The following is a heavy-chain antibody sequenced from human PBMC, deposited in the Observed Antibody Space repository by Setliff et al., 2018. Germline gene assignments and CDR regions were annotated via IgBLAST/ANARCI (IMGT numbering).Heavy chain of an antibody. D-gene: IGHD1-26*01. Sequence: SETLSLTCRVSGGSIGSGNYYWGLIRQPPGKGLEWVATIYYSGSTYSNPSLKSRLIISVDAPDNQFSVKLSSVTAADTAVYYCARGDSSGNNYPVLDYWGQGILVTVSS. CDR1: GGSIGSGNYY. J-gene: IGHJ4*02. V-gene: IGHV4-39*01. CDR2: IYYSGST. CDR3: ARGDSSGNNYPVLDY.